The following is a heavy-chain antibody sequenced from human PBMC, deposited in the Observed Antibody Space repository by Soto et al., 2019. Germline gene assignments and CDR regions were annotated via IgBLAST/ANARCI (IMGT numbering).Heavy chain of an antibody. Sequence: EVQLVESGGGLVQPGGSLRLSCAASGFTFSNYEMNWVRQAPGKGLEWVSYISYGGTTIYYADSVKGRFTISRDNAKNSLYLQMNSLRAEDTPLYYCARELSTTYFDYWGQGTPVTVSS. CDR2: ISYGGTTI. CDR1: GFTFSNYE. CDR3: ARELSTTYFDY. V-gene: IGHV3-48*03. J-gene: IGHJ4*02.